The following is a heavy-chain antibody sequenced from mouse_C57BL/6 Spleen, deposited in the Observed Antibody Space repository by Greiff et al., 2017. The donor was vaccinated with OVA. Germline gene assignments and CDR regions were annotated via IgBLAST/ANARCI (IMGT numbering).Heavy chain of an antibody. D-gene: IGHD2-4*01. Sequence: QVQLQQSGAELARPGASVKLSCKASGYTFTSYGISWVKQRTGQGLEWIGEIYPRSGNTYYNEKFKGKATLTADKSSSTAYMALRSLTSEDSAVYFCARRGLLFKDYDGWFAYWGQGTLVTVSA. CDR1: GYTFTSYG. CDR2: IYPRSGNT. CDR3: ARRGLLFKDYDGWFAY. V-gene: IGHV1-81*01. J-gene: IGHJ3*01.